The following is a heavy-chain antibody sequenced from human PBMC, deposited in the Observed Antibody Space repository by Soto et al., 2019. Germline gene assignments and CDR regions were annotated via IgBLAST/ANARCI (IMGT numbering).Heavy chain of an antibody. CDR3: ASEFCSGGSCYSRIFDY. J-gene: IGHJ4*02. CDR1: GFTFNSYA. Sequence: NPGGSLRLSCAAFGFTFNSYAMHWVRQSPGKGLEWVAFISSGSDYLYYADSVKGRFTISRDNAKSSLYLQMNSLTDDDTALYYCASEFCSGGSCYSRIFDYWGQGSLVTVSS. V-gene: IGHV3-21*04. D-gene: IGHD2-15*01. CDR2: ISSGSDYL.